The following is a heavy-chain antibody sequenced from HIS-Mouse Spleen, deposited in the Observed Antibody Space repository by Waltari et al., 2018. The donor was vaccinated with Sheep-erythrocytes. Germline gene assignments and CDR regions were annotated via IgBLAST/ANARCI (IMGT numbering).Heavy chain of an antibody. CDR1: GFSLSTSGVG. Sequence: QITLKESGPTLVKPTQTLTLTCTFSGFSLSTSGVGVGWIRQPPGKALEWLALIYWNDDKRYSPPMKRRLTITKDTSKNQVVLTMTSMDPVDTATYYCGVLRYFDWLYWGQGTLVTVSS. CDR2: IYWNDDK. CDR3: GVLRYFDWLY. J-gene: IGHJ4*02. D-gene: IGHD3-9*01. V-gene: IGHV2-5*01.